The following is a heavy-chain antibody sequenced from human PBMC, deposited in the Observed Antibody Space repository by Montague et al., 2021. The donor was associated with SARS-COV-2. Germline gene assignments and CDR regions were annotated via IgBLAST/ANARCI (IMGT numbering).Heavy chain of an antibody. CDR2: IFYSGST. V-gene: IGHV4-59*02. Sequence: SETLSLTCSVSGDSVNRNYWSWVRQPPGKGLEWLGYIFYSGSTYDPSLNSRVTMSLDTSKNHFSLNLISVTAADTAVYYCAKASRGYGSDFDSWGQGTLVIVSS. D-gene: IGHD2-15*01. CDR1: GDSVNRNY. CDR3: AKASRGYGSDFDS. J-gene: IGHJ4*02.